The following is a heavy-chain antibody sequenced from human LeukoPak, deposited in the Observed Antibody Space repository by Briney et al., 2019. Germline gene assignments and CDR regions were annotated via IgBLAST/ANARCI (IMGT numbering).Heavy chain of an antibody. D-gene: IGHD1-14*01. CDR1: GFTFSSYA. CDR2: ISGSGGST. CDR3: AKAPSLTAVRGYYYYYMDV. V-gene: IGHV3-23*01. J-gene: IGHJ6*03. Sequence: GGSLRLSCAASGFTFSSYAMSWVRQAPGKGLEWVSAISGSGGSTYYADSVKGRFTISRDNSKNTLYLQMNSLRAEDTAVYYCAKAPSLTAVRGYYYYYMDVWGKGTTVTVSS.